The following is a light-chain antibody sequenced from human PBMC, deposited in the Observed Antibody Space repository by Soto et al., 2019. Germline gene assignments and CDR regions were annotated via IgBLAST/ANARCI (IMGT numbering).Light chain of an antibody. CDR1: QSVSSSY. V-gene: IGKV3-20*01. CDR2: GAS. J-gene: IGKJ2*01. Sequence: EIVLTQSPGTLSLSPGERATLSCRASQSVSSSYLAWYQQKPGQDPRLLISGASSRATGIPDRFSGSWSGTDFTLTISRLEPEDFAVYYWQQYGSSYTFGQGTKLEIK. CDR3: QQYGSSYT.